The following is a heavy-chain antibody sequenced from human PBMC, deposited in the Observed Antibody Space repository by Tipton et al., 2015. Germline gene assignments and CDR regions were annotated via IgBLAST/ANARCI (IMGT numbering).Heavy chain of an antibody. J-gene: IGHJ1*01. D-gene: IGHD6-25*01. Sequence: GLVKPSETLSLTCAVSGVSVTSGSYYWSWIRQSPGKGLEWIGYIYHTGSTVYNPSLKSRVTISLDRLKNQFSLRLTSVTAADTAIYYCARDAGIIAAPSRYFQYWGHGTLVTVSS. CDR2: IYHTGST. CDR1: GVSVTSGSYY. V-gene: IGHV4-61*01. CDR3: ARDAGIIAAPSRYFQY.